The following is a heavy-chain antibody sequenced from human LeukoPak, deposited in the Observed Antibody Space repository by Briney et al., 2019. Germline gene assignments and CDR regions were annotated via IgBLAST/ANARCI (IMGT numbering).Heavy chain of an antibody. CDR3: AGYSRGWFGAFDI. J-gene: IGHJ3*02. CDR2: ISSSGSTI. Sequence: PGGSVRLSCAASGFTFSDYYMSWIRQAPGKGLEWVSYISSSGSTIYYADSVKGRFTISRDNAKNSLYLQMNSLRAEDTAVYYCAGYSRGWFGAFDIWGQGTMVTVSS. CDR1: GFTFSDYY. V-gene: IGHV3-11*04. D-gene: IGHD6-19*01.